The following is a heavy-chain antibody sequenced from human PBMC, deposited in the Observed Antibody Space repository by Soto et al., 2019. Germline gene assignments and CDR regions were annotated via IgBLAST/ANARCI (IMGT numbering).Heavy chain of an antibody. Sequence: GGSLRLSCAASGFTFSGYAMHWVRQAPGKGLEWVAIISYDEINQDYADSVKGQFTISRDNSKSTVYLQMNSLRIEDTALYYCARDAVGYCSGASCYESHFDHWGQGTLVTVSS. CDR2: ISYDEINQ. D-gene: IGHD2-15*01. CDR1: GFTFSGYA. V-gene: IGHV3-30-3*01. CDR3: ARDAVGYCSGASCYESHFDH. J-gene: IGHJ4*02.